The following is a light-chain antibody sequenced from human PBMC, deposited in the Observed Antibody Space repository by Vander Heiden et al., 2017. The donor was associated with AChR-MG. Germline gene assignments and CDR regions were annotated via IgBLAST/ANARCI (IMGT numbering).Light chain of an antibody. V-gene: IGKV1-5*01. CDR2: DAS. J-gene: IGKJ2*02. CDR3: QQNYRYSPST. CDR1: QSVSDW. Sequence: DSQTTQSPSTLSASVGDRVTITCRASQSVSDWLAWYQHKPGRAPKLLISDASNLESGVPSRFSGSGYGTEFTLTVSSRQPDDFAAYYCQQNYRYSPSTFGQGTKVEIK.